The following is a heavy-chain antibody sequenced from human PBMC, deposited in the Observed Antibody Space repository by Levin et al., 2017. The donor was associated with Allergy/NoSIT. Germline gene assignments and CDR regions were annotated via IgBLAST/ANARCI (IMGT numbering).Heavy chain of an antibody. CDR1: GFTVSSNY. CDR3: ARVKGGYYPNYYYGMDV. Sequence: GESLKISCAASGFTVSSNYMSWVRQAPGKGLEWVSVIYSGGSTYYADSVKGRFTISRDNSKNTLYLQMNSLRAEDTAVYYCARVKGGYYPNYYYGMDVWGQGTTVTVSS. D-gene: IGHD3-3*01. V-gene: IGHV3-53*01. J-gene: IGHJ6*02. CDR2: IYSGGST.